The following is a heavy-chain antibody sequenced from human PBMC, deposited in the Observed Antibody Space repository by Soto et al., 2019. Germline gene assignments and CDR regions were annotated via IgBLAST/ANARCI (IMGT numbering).Heavy chain of an antibody. Sequence: EVQLVESGGGLVQPGGSLRLSCAASGFTFSSYEMNWVRQAPGKGLEWVSYISSSGSTIYYADSVKGRFTISRDNAKNSLYLQMNSLRVEDTAVYYCARGSNSELVPWVIDYWGQGTLVTVSS. CDR3: ARGSNSELVPWVIDY. J-gene: IGHJ4*02. CDR1: GFTFSSYE. V-gene: IGHV3-48*03. CDR2: ISSSGSTI. D-gene: IGHD6-13*01.